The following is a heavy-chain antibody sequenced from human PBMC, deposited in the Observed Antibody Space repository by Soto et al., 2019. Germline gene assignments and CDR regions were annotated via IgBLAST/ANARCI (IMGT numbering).Heavy chain of an antibody. D-gene: IGHD2-8*01. J-gene: IGHJ5*01. CDR1: RFTFRHYA. Sequence: EVRLLESGGGLVQPGGSLRLSCAASRFTFRHYAMSWVRQASGKRLVWVSGISGGGGRFYYADSVKGRFIFSRDNSKDTLSLQMNTLKAEDMAVYYCARCMWGDWIYACPYSWFASWGHGTLVPVSS. CDR2: ISGGGGRF. V-gene: IGHV3-23*01. CDR3: ARCMWGDWIYACPYSWFAS.